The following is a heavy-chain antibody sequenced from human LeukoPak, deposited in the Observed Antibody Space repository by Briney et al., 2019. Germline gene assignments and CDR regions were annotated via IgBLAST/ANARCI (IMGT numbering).Heavy chain of an antibody. CDR1: GYTFTDYY. CDR3: ATGKGTYDFWSGYYLGY. J-gene: IGHJ4*02. V-gene: IGHV1-69-2*01. D-gene: IGHD3-3*01. CDR2: VDPEDGET. Sequence: ASVKISCKVSGYTFTDYYMHGVQQAPGKGREWMGLVDPEDGETIYAEKFQGRVTIDADVSTDKAYMELGSLRSEDTAVYYCATGKGTYDFWSGYYLGYWGQGTLVTVSS.